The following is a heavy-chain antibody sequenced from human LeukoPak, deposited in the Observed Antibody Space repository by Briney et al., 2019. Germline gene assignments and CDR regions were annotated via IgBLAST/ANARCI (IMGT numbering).Heavy chain of an antibody. CDR1: GNTFTRYG. CDR3: ARGTYSGGSCSYAY. D-gene: IGHD2-15*01. Sequence: ASVKVSCKASGNTFTRYGMNWVRQAPGQGLEWMGWINTNTGNPTYAQGFTGRFVFSLDTSVSTAYLHISSLKAEDTAVYYCARGTYSGGSCSYAYWGQGTLVTVSS. CDR2: INTNTGNP. J-gene: IGHJ4*02. V-gene: IGHV7-4-1*02.